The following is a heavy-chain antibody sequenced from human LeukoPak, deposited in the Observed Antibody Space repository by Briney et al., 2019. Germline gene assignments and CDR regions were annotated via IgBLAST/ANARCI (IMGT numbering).Heavy chain of an antibody. V-gene: IGHV3-23*01. CDR2: IWGSGGST. CDR3: AKDFDTAVVLDAFNM. CDR1: GFSFSNYA. J-gene: IGHJ3*02. D-gene: IGHD2-21*01. Sequence: GGSLTLSCAASGFSFSNYAMNWVRQAPGKGLEWVSSIWGSGGSTYYAASVKGRFVISRDNSKNTLYLQMMGLRAEDTAVYYCAKDFDTAVVLDAFNMWGQGTLVAVSS.